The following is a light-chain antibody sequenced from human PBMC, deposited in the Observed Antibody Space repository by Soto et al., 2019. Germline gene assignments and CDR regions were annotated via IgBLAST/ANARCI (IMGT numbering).Light chain of an antibody. CDR1: SGHSSYA. CDR2: LNSDGSH. J-gene: IGLJ3*02. Sequence: QLVLTQSPSASASLGASVKLTCTLSSGHSSYAIAWHQQQPEKGPRYLMKLNSDGSHSKGDGIPDRFSGSSSGAERYLTISCLQSEDEADCYCQTWGTGIRVFGGGTKLTVL. V-gene: IGLV4-69*01. CDR3: QTWGTGIRV.